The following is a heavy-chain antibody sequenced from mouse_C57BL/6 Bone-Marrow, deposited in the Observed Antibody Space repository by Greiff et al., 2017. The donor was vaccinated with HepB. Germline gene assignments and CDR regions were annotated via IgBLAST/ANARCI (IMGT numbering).Heavy chain of an antibody. CDR3: TREGNSPYYAMDY. CDR1: GYTFTDYE. Sequence: VQLQQSGAELVRPGASVTLSCKASGYTFTDYEMHWVKQTPVHGLEWIGAIDPETGGTAYNQKFKGKAILTADKSSSTAYMELRSLTSEDSAVYYCTREGNSPYYAMDYWGQGTSVTVSS. J-gene: IGHJ4*01. V-gene: IGHV1-15*01. D-gene: IGHD2-1*01. CDR2: IDPETGGT.